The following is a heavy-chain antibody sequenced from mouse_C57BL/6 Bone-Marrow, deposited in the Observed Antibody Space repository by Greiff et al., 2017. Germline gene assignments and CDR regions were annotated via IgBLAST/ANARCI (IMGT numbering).Heavy chain of an antibody. J-gene: IGHJ2*01. CDR1: GYTFTDYY. CDR2: INPNNGGP. Sequence: EVQLQQSGPELVKPGASVKISCKASGYTFTDYYMNWVKQSHGKSLEWIGDINPNNGGPSYNQKFKGKATLTVDKSSSTADMELRSLTSEDSAVYYCARSDDYDGFDYGGQGTTLTVSS. D-gene: IGHD2-4*01. CDR3: ARSDDYDGFDY. V-gene: IGHV1-26*01.